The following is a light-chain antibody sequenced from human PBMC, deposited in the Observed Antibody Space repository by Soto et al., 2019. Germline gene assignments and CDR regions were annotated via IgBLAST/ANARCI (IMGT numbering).Light chain of an antibody. V-gene: IGLV6-57*04. J-gene: IGLJ2*01. CDR2: EDD. CDR3: QSYNNIIGV. Sequence: NFMLTQPHSVSESPGKTVTISCTRSSGSIASNFVQWYPQRPGSAPTTVTYEDDQRPSGVPGRFSGSIDRSSNSASLTISGLKTEDEADYYCQSYNNIIGVFGGGTQLTVL. CDR1: SGSIASNF.